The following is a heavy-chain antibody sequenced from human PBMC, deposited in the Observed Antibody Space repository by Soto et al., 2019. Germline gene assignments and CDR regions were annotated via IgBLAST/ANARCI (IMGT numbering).Heavy chain of an antibody. CDR2: ITWNGGNM. J-gene: IGHJ4*02. Sequence: GGSLRLSCAASGFTFDDYAMHWVRQAPGKGLEWVSSITWNGGNMGYADSVKGRFTISRDNAKNSLYPQMNSLRPEDTALYYCAKDRTYDYGDYIFDYRAQRTPVTVSS. D-gene: IGHD4-17*01. V-gene: IGHV3-9*01. CDR3: AKDRTYDYGDYIFDY. CDR1: GFTFDDYA.